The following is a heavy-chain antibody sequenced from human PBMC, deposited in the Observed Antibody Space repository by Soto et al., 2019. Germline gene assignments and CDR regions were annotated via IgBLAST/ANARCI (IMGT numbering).Heavy chain of an antibody. CDR1: GFTFSSYA. Sequence: GGSLRLSCAASGFTFSSYAMSWVRQAPGKGLEWVSAISGSGGSTYYADSVKGRFTISRDNSKNTLYLQMNSLRAEDTAVYYCAKGGDYSYYYYYGMDVWGQGTTVTVSS. CDR2: ISGSGGST. J-gene: IGHJ6*02. V-gene: IGHV3-23*01. CDR3: AKGGDYSYYYYYGMDV. D-gene: IGHD4-17*01.